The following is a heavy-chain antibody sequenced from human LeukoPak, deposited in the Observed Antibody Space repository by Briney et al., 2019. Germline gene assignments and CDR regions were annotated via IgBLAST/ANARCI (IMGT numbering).Heavy chain of an antibody. CDR1: GFTFSSYA. V-gene: IGHV3-23*01. Sequence: PGGSLRLSCAASGFTFSSYAMNWVRQAPGKGLEWVSSIRSSGDNTYYADSVKGRFTISRDNSKNTVYLQMNSLRAEDTAVYYCAKDWHVMDVWGRGTTVTVSS. J-gene: IGHJ6*02. CDR3: AKDWHVMDV. CDR2: IRSSGDNT.